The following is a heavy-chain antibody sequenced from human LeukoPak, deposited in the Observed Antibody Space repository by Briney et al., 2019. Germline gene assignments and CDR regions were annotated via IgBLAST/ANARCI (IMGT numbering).Heavy chain of an antibody. Sequence: GGSLRLFCAASGFTFSIYSMNWVRQAPGKGLEWVSYISSSESPIYYAHSVKGRFTISRDNAKNTLYLQMNSLRAEDTAVYYCARRAGRRYYFDYWGQGTLVTVSS. CDR3: ARRAGRRYYFDY. CDR2: ISSSESPI. CDR1: GFTFSIYS. J-gene: IGHJ4*02. V-gene: IGHV3-48*01.